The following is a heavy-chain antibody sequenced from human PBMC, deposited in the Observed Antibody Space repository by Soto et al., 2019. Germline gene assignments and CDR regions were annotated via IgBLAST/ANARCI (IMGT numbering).Heavy chain of an antibody. J-gene: IGHJ4*02. CDR1: RFTFSSYS. D-gene: IGHD3-22*01. V-gene: IGHV3-23*01. Sequence: XGCLRISRAASRFTFSSYSTSWVRQAPGKGLEWVSAISGSGGSTYYADSVKGRFTISRDNSKNTLYLQMNSLRAEDTAVYYCAKDIINMIVVPGPNDDWGQGTLVTVSS. CDR3: AKDIINMIVVPGPNDD. CDR2: ISGSGGST.